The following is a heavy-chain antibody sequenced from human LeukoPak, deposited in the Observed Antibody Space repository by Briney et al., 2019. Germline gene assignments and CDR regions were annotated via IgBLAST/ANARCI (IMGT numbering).Heavy chain of an antibody. D-gene: IGHD2-2*01. CDR3: ARRLTQYDCFDP. Sequence: SQTLSLTCAISGDSVSSNSVTWNWIRQSPSRGLEWLGRTYYRSTWYNDYAVSVRGRITVNPDTSKNQFSLHLNPVTPEDTTVYYCARRLTQYDCFDPWGQGILVTVSS. V-gene: IGHV6-1*01. J-gene: IGHJ5*02. CDR1: GDSVSSNSVT. CDR2: TYYRSTWYN.